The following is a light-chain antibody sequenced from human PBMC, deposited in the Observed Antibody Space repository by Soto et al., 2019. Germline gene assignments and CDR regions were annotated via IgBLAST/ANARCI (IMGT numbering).Light chain of an antibody. V-gene: IGKV1-27*01. CDR2: AAS. J-gene: IGKJ4*01. CDR3: QKYNSAPHA. Sequence: DIQMTQSPSSLSASVGDRVTITCRASQGISNHLAWYQQKPGKVPKLLIYAASTLQSGVPSRFSGSGSGTDFTLTISSLQPEDVATYYCQKYNSAPHAFGGGTNVEIK. CDR1: QGISNH.